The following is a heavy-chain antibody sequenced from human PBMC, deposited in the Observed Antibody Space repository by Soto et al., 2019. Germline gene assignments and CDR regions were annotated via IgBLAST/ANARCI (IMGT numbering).Heavy chain of an antibody. CDR3: ARDNRKIVLMVYDHHGWFDP. CDR1: GYTFTSYY. D-gene: IGHD2-8*01. Sequence: GASVKVSCKASGYTFTSYYMHWVRQAPGQGLEWMGIINPSGGSTSYAQKFQGRVTMTRDTSTSTVYMELSSLRSEDTAVYYCARDNRKIVLMVYDHHGWFDPWGQGTLVTLSS. J-gene: IGHJ5*02. CDR2: INPSGGST. V-gene: IGHV1-46*01.